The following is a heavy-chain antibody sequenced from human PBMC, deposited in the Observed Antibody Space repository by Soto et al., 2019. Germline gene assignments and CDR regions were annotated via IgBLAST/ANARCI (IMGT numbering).Heavy chain of an antibody. D-gene: IGHD3-10*01. J-gene: IGHJ4*02. CDR1: GFTFNIYA. CDR2: ISHDGTSR. V-gene: IGHV3-30-3*01. Sequence: QVRLVESGGGVVQPGRSLRLSCAASGFTFNIYAMHWVRQAAGKGLEWVAVISHDGTSRYYADSVKGRVTICRDNSKSMVFVQMNSLGVEDTAVYYCVRSSGVPTPDFAYWGQGTLVTVSS. CDR3: VRSSGVPTPDFAY.